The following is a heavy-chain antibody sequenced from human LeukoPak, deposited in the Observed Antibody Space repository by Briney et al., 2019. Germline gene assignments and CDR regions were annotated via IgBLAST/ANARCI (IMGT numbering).Heavy chain of an antibody. CDR2: IYTSGST. D-gene: IGHD2-2*01. CDR1: GGSISTYY. J-gene: IGHJ4*02. V-gene: IGHV4-4*07. Sequence: SETLSLTCTVSGGSISTYYWSWIRQPAGRGLEWIGRIYTSGSTNYNPSLKSRVTMSVDTSKNQFSLKLSSVTAADTAVYYYARGATVVPAAIYYFDYWGQGTLVTVSS. CDR3: ARGATVVPAAIYYFDY.